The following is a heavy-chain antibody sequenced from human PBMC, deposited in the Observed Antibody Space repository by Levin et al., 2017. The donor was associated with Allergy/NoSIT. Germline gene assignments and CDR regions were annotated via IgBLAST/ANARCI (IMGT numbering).Heavy chain of an antibody. J-gene: IGHJ4*02. Sequence: GGSLRLSCAASGFTFSSYATHWVRQAPGKGLEWVAFISYDGSDKYYADSVKGRFTISRDDSKNTLYLQVNSLRAEDTAAYYCAKEGPGRDFDYWGQGTLVAVSS. CDR3: AKEGPGRDFDY. CDR1: GFTFSSYA. CDR2: ISYDGSDK. V-gene: IGHV3-30*18. D-gene: IGHD1-14*01.